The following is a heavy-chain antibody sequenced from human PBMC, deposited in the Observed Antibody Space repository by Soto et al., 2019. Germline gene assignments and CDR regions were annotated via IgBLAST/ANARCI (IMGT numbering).Heavy chain of an antibody. Sequence: EVQLLESEGGIVQPGGSLRVSCVASGFTFRNFVMSWVRQAPGKGLEWVSAIRGTGGETFYADSVKGRFTISRDNSKNKLFLQMNSIRDEDTALYYCAQDRGWGVVSPSHDYWGQGTLVTVSS. V-gene: IGHV3-23*01. D-gene: IGHD2-21*01. CDR1: GFTFRNFV. CDR2: IRGTGGET. CDR3: AQDRGWGVVSPSHDY. J-gene: IGHJ4*02.